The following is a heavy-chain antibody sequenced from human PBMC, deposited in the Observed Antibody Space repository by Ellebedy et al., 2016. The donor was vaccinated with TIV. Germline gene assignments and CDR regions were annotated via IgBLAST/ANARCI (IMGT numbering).Heavy chain of an antibody. V-gene: IGHV3-7*01. CDR2: IKQDGSEK. D-gene: IGHD6-19*01. Sequence: GESLKISXAASGFTFSSYAMSWVRQAPGKGLEWVANIKQDGSEKYYVDSVKGRITISRDNAKNSLYLQMNSLRAEDTAVYYCAREGEGAVAGWFDPWGQGTLVTVSS. CDR3: AREGEGAVAGWFDP. CDR1: GFTFSSYA. J-gene: IGHJ5*02.